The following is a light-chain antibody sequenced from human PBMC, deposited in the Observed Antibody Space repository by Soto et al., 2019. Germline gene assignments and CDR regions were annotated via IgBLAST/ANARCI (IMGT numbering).Light chain of an antibody. V-gene: IGKV3-20*01. CDR3: QQYGSPLKT. CDR1: QSLSTS. Sequence: EIALTQSPGTLSLSPGERATLSCGASQSLSTSLAWYQQKPGQAPRLLIFGASNSARDLPKRFSGSGSGTDSPLTISRLAPEDFAVYFCQQYGSPLKTFGQGTKVDIK. CDR2: GAS. J-gene: IGKJ1*01.